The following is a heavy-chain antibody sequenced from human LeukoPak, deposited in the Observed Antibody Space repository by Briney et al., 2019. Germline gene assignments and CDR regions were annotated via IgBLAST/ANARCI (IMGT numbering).Heavy chain of an antibody. V-gene: IGHV4-59*08. CDR3: ARRVYYYDSSGYQYYFDY. D-gene: IGHD3-22*01. CDR2: IYYSGST. J-gene: IGHJ4*02. CDR1: GGSISSYY. Sequence: SETLSLTCTVSGGSISSYYWSWIRQPPGKGLEWIGYIYYSGSTYYNPSLKSRVTISVDTSKNQFSLKLSSVTAADTAVYYCARRVYYYDSSGYQYYFDYWGQGTLVTVSS.